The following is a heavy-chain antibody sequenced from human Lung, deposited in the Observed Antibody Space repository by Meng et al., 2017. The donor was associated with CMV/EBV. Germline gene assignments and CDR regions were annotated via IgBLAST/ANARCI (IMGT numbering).Heavy chain of an antibody. J-gene: IGHJ4*02. CDR1: GFTVSSNY. V-gene: IGHV3-53*01. CDR2: IYSGGST. D-gene: IGHD2/OR15-2a*01. CDR3: ASTPQRRTTYNDY. Sequence: ESLKISXAASGFTVSSNYMSWVRQAPGKGLEWVSVIYSGGSTYYADSVKGRFTISRDNSKNTLYLQMNSLRAEDTAVYYCASTPQRRTTYNDYWGQGTRVTVSS.